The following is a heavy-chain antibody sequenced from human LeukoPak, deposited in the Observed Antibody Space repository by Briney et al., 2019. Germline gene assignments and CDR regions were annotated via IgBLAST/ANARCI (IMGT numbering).Heavy chain of an antibody. CDR2: ISGSGGST. J-gene: IGHJ6*03. CDR1: GFTFSSYG. CDR3: AKVEAGDTAMVSYYYYMDV. V-gene: IGHV3-23*01. D-gene: IGHD5-18*01. Sequence: GGSLRLSCAASGFTFSSYGMHWVRQAPGKGLEWVSAISGSGGSTYYADSVKGRFTISRDNSKNTLYLQMNSLRAEDTAVYYCAKVEAGDTAMVSYYYYMDVWGKGTTVTVSS.